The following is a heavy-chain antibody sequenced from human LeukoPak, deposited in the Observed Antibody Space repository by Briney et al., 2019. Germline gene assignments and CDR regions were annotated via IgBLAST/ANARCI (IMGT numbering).Heavy chain of an antibody. CDR1: GFTFSSYA. D-gene: IGHD3-10*01. CDR3: ARDKVMYYYGSGSYDY. Sequence: GGSLRLSCAASGFTFSSYAMSWVRQAPGKGLEWVSGISGSGGGTYYADSVKGRFTISRDNSKNTLYLQMNSLRAEDTAVYYCARDKVMYYYGSGSYDYWGQGTLVTVSS. CDR2: ISGSGGGT. V-gene: IGHV3-23*01. J-gene: IGHJ4*02.